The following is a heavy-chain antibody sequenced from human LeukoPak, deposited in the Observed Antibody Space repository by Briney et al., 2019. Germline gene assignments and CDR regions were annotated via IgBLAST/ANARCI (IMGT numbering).Heavy chain of an antibody. Sequence: SWVRQPPGKGLEWIGEIYHSGSTNYNPSLKSRVTISVDKSKNQFSLKLSSVTAADTAVYYCARLPLRCSGGSCYPYFDYWGQGTLVTVSS. D-gene: IGHD2-15*01. CDR2: IYHSGST. CDR3: ARLPLRCSGGSCYPYFDY. V-gene: IGHV4-4*02. J-gene: IGHJ4*02.